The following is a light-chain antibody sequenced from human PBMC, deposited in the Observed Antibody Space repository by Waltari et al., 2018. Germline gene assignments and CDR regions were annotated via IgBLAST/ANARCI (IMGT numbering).Light chain of an antibody. Sequence: DIQVTQSPSTLSASIEDSINITCRANPSINNWLAWYQQKPGKAPTLLIYKSSVLQGGVPSRFSGTGSGTEFTLTISGLQPDDFATYYCLQYGRHWAFGPGTKVEI. CDR3: LQYGRHWA. V-gene: IGKV1-5*03. CDR1: PSINNW. J-gene: IGKJ1*01. CDR2: KSS.